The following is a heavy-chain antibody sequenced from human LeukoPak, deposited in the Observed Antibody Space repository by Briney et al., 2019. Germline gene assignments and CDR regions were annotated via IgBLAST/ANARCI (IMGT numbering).Heavy chain of an antibody. J-gene: IGHJ4*02. V-gene: IGHV3-23*01. CDR1: RHTLSSYA. Sequence: GGTLRLFCAASRHTLSSYAMSGARHARGEGLGCVSAISSSGGSTYYADSVKGRFTIPRDNSENTLYLQMNSLRAEDTAVYYCAKVGAPLWGQGTLVTVSS. CDR3: AKVGAPL. CDR2: ISSSGGST.